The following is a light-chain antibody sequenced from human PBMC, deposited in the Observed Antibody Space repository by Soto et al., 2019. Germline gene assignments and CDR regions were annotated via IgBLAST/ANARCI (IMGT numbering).Light chain of an antibody. J-gene: IGLJ2*01. CDR3: SSYTRDITVL. Sequence: QSALTQPASVSGSPGQSITISCAGTSNDVGAYNYVSWYRQHPGKAPQLIIFEVTNRPSGISDRFSGSKSGSTASLTISGLQAEDEADYFCSSYTRDITVLFGGGTKVTVL. CDR2: EVT. CDR1: SNDVGAYNY. V-gene: IGLV2-14*01.